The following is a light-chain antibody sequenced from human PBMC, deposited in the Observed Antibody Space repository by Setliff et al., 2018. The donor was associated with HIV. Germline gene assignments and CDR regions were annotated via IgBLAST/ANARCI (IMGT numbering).Light chain of an antibody. CDR3: SSYAGSNILYV. CDR2: EVT. V-gene: IGLV2-8*01. CDR1: SSDVGGYNY. Sequence: QSVLTQPPSASGSPGQSVTISCTGTSSDVGGYNYVSWYQHHPGKAPKLMIYEVTKRPSGVPDRFSAPKSGNTASLTVSGLQAEDEADYYCSSYAGSNILYVFGTGTKVTVL. J-gene: IGLJ1*01.